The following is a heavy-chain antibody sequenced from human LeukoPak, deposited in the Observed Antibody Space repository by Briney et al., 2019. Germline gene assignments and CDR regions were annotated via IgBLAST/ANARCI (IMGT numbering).Heavy chain of an antibody. CDR1: GFTFSSYA. D-gene: IGHD2-15*01. V-gene: IGHV3-23*01. CDR2: ISGSGGST. J-gene: IGHJ4*02. CDR3: AKGIGYLPSFFDY. Sequence: GSLRLSCAASGFTFSSYAMSWVRQAPGKGLEWVSAISGSGGSTYYADSVKGRFTISRDNSKNTLYPQMNSLRAEDTAVYYCAKGIGYLPSFFDYWGQGTLVTVSS.